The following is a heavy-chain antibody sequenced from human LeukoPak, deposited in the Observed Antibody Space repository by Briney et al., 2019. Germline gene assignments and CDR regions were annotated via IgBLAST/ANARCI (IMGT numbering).Heavy chain of an antibody. Sequence: GGSLSLTCAASGFTFSSDWMSWVRLAPGKRKKWVANIKQDGSEKYYVGSVKGRLTISRDNAKTSLYLQKNSLRAEDTAVYYCASHQEWQLPSAFDIWGQGTMVTVSS. CDR1: GFTFSSDW. CDR3: ASHQEWQLPSAFDI. CDR2: IKQDGSEK. D-gene: IGHD2-15*01. V-gene: IGHV3-7*05. J-gene: IGHJ3*02.